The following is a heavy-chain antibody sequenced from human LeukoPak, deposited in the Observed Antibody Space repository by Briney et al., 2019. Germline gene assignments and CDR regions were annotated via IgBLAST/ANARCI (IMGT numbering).Heavy chain of an antibody. Sequence: GGSLRLSCAASGFTFSSYSMNWVRQAPGKGLEWVSSISSSSSYIYYADPVKGRFTISRDNAKNSLYLQMNSLRAEDTAVYYCASGGLYYDSSGYYLFDYWGQGTLVTVSS. D-gene: IGHD3-22*01. CDR3: ASGGLYYDSSGYYLFDY. CDR2: ISSSSSYI. CDR1: GFTFSSYS. V-gene: IGHV3-21*01. J-gene: IGHJ4*02.